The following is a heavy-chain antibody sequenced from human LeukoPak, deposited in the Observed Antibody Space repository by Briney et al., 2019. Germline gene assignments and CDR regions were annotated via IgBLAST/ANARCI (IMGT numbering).Heavy chain of an antibody. CDR1: GFTLSDYY. CDR2: ISSSGSTI. V-gene: IGHV3-11*01. Sequence: GGSLRLSCAASGFTLSDYYMSWIRQAPGKGLEWVSYISSSGSTIYYADSVKGRFTISRDNAENSLFLQMNSLRDEDTAMYYCARDNTGRWLPGRLDYWGQGTLVIVSS. CDR3: ARDNTGRWLPGRLDY. J-gene: IGHJ4*02. D-gene: IGHD5-12*01.